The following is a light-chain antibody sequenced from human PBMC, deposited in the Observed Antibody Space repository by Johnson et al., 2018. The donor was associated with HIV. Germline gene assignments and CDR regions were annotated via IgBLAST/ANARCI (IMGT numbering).Light chain of an antibody. Sequence: QAVLTQPPSVSAAPGQTVNISCSGNVSNIESYFVSWYQQLPGAAPTLLIYEDNKRPSGIPDRFSGSKSGATATLGITGLQTGDEADYYCGIWDAGLSPLYVFGTGTTITVL. V-gene: IGLV1-51*02. J-gene: IGLJ1*01. CDR2: EDN. CDR1: VSNIESYF. CDR3: GIWDAGLSPLYV.